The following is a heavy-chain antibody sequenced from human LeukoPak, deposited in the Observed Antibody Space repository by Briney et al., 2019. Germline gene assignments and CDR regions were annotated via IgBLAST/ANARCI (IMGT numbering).Heavy chain of an antibody. CDR3: ARGGRITMIVVAARAFDI. J-gene: IGHJ3*02. CDR1: GGSISSYY. V-gene: IGHV4-4*07. Sequence: SETLSLTCTVSGGSISSYYWSWIRQPAGKGLDYIGRIYSSGSTNYNPSLKSRVTMSVDTSENQFSLKMSSVTAADTVVYYCARGGRITMIVVAARAFDIWGEGTMVTVSS. CDR2: IYSSGST. D-gene: IGHD3-22*01.